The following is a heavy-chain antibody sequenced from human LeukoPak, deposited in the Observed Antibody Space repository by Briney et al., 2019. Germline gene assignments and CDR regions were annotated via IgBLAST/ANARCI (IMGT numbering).Heavy chain of an antibody. V-gene: IGHV3-21*01. J-gene: IGHJ3*02. CDR3: AREAGSYCSGGSCYRGAFDI. D-gene: IGHD2-15*01. Sequence: GGSLRLSCVASGFTFSSYSMNWVRQAPGKGLEWVSSISSSSSYIYYADSVKGRFTISRDNAKNSLYLQMNSLRAEDTAVYYCAREAGSYCSGGSCYRGAFDIWGQGTMVTVSS. CDR2: ISSSSSYI. CDR1: GFTFSSYS.